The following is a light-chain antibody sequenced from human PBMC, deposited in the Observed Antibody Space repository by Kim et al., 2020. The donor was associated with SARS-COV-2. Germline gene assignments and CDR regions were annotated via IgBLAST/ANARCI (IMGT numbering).Light chain of an antibody. Sequence: AIQMTQSPSSLSASVGDRVIITCRASQAIRNDLGWYQQKPGKAPKVLIYAASTLQSGVPSRFSGSGSGTDFTLTISSLQPEDFAAYYCRQNYNYPWTFGQGTKVDIK. J-gene: IGKJ1*01. CDR3: RQNYNYPWT. V-gene: IGKV1-6*01. CDR2: AAS. CDR1: QAIRND.